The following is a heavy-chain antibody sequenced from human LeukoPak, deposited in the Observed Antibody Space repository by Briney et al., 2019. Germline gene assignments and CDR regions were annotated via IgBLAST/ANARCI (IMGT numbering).Heavy chain of an antibody. CDR1: GYSFTTYW. J-gene: IGHJ4*02. CDR2: IYPGDSDP. D-gene: IGHD2-21*02. Sequence: GESLKISCKGSGYSFTTYWIGWVRQMPGKGLEWMGLIYPGDSDPRYSPSFQGQVTISADKSISTAYLQWSSLKASDTAMYYCARKLACCGNYCYDFDYWGQGTLVTVSS. V-gene: IGHV5-51*01. CDR3: ARKLACCGNYCYDFDY.